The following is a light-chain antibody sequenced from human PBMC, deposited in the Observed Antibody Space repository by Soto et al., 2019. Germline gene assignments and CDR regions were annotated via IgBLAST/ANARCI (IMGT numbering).Light chain of an antibody. CDR3: NSYTGRITTLPYV. Sequence: QSALTQPASVSGSPGQSITISCTGTSSDVGRYNYVSWYQQYPGKAPKLMIYDVSDRPSGVSHRFSGSKSGNTAFLTISGLQAEDEADYYCNSYTGRITTLPYVFGTGTKLTVL. J-gene: IGLJ1*01. CDR1: SSDVGRYNY. V-gene: IGLV2-14*01. CDR2: DVS.